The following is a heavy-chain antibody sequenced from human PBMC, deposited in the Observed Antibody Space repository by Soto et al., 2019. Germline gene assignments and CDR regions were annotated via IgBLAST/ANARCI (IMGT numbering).Heavy chain of an antibody. D-gene: IGHD3-10*01. CDR2: IIPIFGTA. V-gene: IGHV1-69*13. J-gene: IGHJ6*02. Sequence: SVKVSCKASGGTFSSYAISWVRQAPGQGLEWMGGIIPIFGTANYAQKFQGRVTITADESTSTAYMELSSLRSEDTAVYYCAREGSYYYGSGSYFNHTYYYYGMDVWGQGTTVTVSS. CDR1: GGTFSSYA. CDR3: AREGSYYYGSGSYFNHTYYYYGMDV.